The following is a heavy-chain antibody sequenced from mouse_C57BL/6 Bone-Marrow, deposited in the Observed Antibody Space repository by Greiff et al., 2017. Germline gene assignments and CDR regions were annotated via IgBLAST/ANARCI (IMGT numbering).Heavy chain of an antibody. CDR3: ARLFITTVVYFDY. J-gene: IGHJ2*01. D-gene: IGHD1-1*01. V-gene: IGHV1-53*01. CDR2: INPSNGGT. CDR1: GYTFTSYW. Sequence: VQLQQPGTELVKPGASVKLSCKASGYTFTSYWMPWVKQRPGQGLEWIGNINPSNGGTIYNEKFKSKATLTVDKSSSTAYMQLSSLTSEDSAVYDCARLFITTVVYFDYWGQGTTRTVSS.